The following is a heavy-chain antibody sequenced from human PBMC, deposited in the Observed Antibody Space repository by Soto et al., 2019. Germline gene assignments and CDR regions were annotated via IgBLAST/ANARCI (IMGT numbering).Heavy chain of an antibody. Sequence: GGSLRLSCLASGFRFGDYWMSWVRQAPGKGPEWVANIKEDGSEKSYVDSVKGRFTISRDNAKDSLYLQMNSLRAEDTAVYYCARALYGSGSSNYWGQGTLVTSPQ. V-gene: IGHV3-7*05. CDR3: ARALYGSGSSNY. D-gene: IGHD3-10*01. J-gene: IGHJ4*02. CDR2: IKEDGSEK. CDR1: GFRFGDYW.